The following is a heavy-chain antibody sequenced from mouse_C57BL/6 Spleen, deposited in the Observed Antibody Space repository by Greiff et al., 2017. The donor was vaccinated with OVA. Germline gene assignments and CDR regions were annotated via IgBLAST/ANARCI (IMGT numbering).Heavy chain of an antibody. CDR3: TKEDYDYPHYFDY. CDR1: GYTFTDYE. CDR2: IDPETGGT. V-gene: IGHV1-15*01. Sequence: QVQLQQSGAELVRPGASVTLSCKASGYTFTDYEMHWVKQTPVHGLEWIGAIDPETGGTAYNQKFKGKAILTADKSSSTAYMELRSLTSEDSAVYYGTKEDYDYPHYFDYWGQGTTLTVSS. J-gene: IGHJ2*01. D-gene: IGHD2-4*01.